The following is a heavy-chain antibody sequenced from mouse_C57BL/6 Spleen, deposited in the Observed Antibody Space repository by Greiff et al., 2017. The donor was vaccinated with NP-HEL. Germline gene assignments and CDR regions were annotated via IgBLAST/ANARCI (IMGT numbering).Heavy chain of an antibody. CDR3: ARHVTGTRAMDY. Sequence: QVQLQQSGPGLVAPSQSLSITCTVSGFSLTSYGVHWVRQPPGKGLEWLVVIWSDGSTTDNSALKSRLSISKANSKSQVFLKMNSLQTDDTAMYYCARHVTGTRAMDYWGQGTSVTVSS. J-gene: IGHJ4*01. D-gene: IGHD4-1*01. CDR1: GFSLTSYG. V-gene: IGHV2-6-1*01. CDR2: IWSDGST.